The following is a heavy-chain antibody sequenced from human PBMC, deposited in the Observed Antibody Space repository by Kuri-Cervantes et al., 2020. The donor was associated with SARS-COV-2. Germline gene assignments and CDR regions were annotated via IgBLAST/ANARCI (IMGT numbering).Heavy chain of an antibody. CDR3: TTDMRIQLWLGDY. CDR1: GFTFGDYA. Sequence: GESLKISCTASGFTFGDYAMSWVRQAPGKGLEWVGFIRSKAYGGTTDYAAPVKGRFTISRDDSKNTLYLQMNSLKTEDTAVYYCTTDMRIQLWLGDYWGQGTLVTVSS. CDR2: IRSKAYGGTT. D-gene: IGHD5-18*01. J-gene: IGHJ4*02. V-gene: IGHV3-49*04.